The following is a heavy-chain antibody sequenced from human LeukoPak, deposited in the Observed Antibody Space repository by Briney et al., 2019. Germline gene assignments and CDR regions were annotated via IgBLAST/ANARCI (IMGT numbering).Heavy chain of an antibody. CDR3: ARSFGQQLWEPLFDY. J-gene: IGHJ4*02. Sequence: GGSLRPSCAASGFTFSNYDMHWVRQATGKGLEWVSAIGSAGDTYYPGSVKGRFTISRENAKNSLYLQMNSLRAGDTAVYYCARSFGQQLWEPLFDYWGQGTLVTVSS. CDR1: GFTFSNYD. CDR2: IGSAGDT. V-gene: IGHV3-13*01. D-gene: IGHD5-18*01.